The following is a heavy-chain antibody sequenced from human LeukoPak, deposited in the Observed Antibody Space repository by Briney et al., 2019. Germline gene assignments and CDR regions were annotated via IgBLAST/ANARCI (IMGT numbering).Heavy chain of an antibody. CDR2: IGLASGVT. CDR1: GFIFSSYS. D-gene: IGHD1-20*01. Sequence: GGSLRLSCAASGFIFSSYSMNWVRQAPGRGLEWISYIGLASGVTSYADSVKGRFAISSDSARNSLYLHMDSLRAEETAVYYCTRDHNWAFDYWGQGAMVTVSS. CDR3: TRDHNWAFDY. V-gene: IGHV3-48*04. J-gene: IGHJ4*02.